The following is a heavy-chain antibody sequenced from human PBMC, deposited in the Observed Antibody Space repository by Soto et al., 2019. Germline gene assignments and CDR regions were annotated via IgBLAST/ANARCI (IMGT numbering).Heavy chain of an antibody. Sequence: EVQLVESGGGLVQPGGSLRLSCAASGFTFSSYEMNWVRQAPGKGLEWVSHITSRSDTIYYADSVKGRFTISRDNAESSLYLQMNSLRAEDTAVYYCARSSGHYRPFDSWGQGTLVTVSS. CDR1: GFTFSSYE. CDR3: ARSSGHYRPFDS. D-gene: IGHD3-22*01. CDR2: ITSRSDTI. J-gene: IGHJ4*02. V-gene: IGHV3-48*03.